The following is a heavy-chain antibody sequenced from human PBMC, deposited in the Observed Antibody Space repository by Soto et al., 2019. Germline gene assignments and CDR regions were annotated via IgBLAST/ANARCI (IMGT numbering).Heavy chain of an antibody. CDR1: GFTFDDYA. J-gene: IGHJ6*02. CDR2: ISWNSGSI. D-gene: IGHD3-10*01. CDR3: AKDILLTYYYGSGSYYTGMDV. Sequence: GGSLRLSCAASGFTFDDYAMHWVRQAPGKGLEWVSGISWNSGSIGYADSVKGRLTISRDNAKNSLYLQMNSLRAKDTTLYYCAKDILLTYYYGSGSYYTGMDVWGQGTTVTVSS. V-gene: IGHV3-9*01.